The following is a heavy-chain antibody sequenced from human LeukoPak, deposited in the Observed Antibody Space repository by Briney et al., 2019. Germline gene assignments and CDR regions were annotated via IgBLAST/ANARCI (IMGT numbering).Heavy chain of an antibody. Sequence: SGGSLRLSCAVSGFTVSGNYMSWVRQAPGKGLEWVSVIYSGGSTYYADSVKGRFTISRDNSKNTLYLQMNSLRAEDTAVYYCAREIGYYDSSGYRFDYGGQGTLVTVSS. J-gene: IGHJ4*02. V-gene: IGHV3-66*01. D-gene: IGHD3-22*01. CDR3: AREIGYYDSSGYRFDY. CDR1: GFTVSGNY. CDR2: IYSGGST.